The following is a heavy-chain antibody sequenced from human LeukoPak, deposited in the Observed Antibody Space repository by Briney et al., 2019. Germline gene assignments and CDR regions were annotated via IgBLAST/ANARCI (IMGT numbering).Heavy chain of an antibody. D-gene: IGHD6-13*01. CDR2: INPNSGGT. CDR3: AREDPAALGGPGVYWFDP. Sequence: GASVKVSCETSGYTFTRCYVHWGRQAPGQGLEWMGWINPNSGGTNYAQKFQGRVTMIRDTSISTAYMELSRLRSDDTAVYYCAREDPAALGGPGVYWFDPWGQGTLVTVSS. CDR1: GYTFTRCY. V-gene: IGHV1-2*02. J-gene: IGHJ5*02.